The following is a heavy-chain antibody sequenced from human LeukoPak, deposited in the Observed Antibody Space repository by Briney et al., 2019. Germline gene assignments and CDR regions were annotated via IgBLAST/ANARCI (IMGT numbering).Heavy chain of an antibody. D-gene: IGHD5-18*01. CDR1: GGSISSYY. J-gene: IGHJ4*02. Sequence: SETLSLTCTVSGGSISSYYWSWIRQPPGKGLEWIGYIYYSGSTNYNPSLKSRLTISVDTSKNQFSLKLSSVTAADTAIYYCARFHSYGCAVIDQWGQGTLVTVSS. CDR2: IYYSGST. CDR3: ARFHSYGCAVIDQ. V-gene: IGHV4-59*01.